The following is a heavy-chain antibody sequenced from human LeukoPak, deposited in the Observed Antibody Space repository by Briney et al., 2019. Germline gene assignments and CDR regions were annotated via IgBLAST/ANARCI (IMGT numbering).Heavy chain of an antibody. CDR1: GYTFSGYY. CDR2: INPNSGGT. J-gene: IGHJ4*02. CDR3: GSGCLSSYFDH. D-gene: IGHD3-10*02. V-gene: IGHV1-2*02. Sequence: ASVKVSCKASGYTFSGYYMHWVRQAPGQGLGWMGWINPNSGGTKYVQKFQGRVTMTRDTSISTAYMELSRLRSDDTAVYYCGSGCLSSYFDHGAQGPLVTVPS.